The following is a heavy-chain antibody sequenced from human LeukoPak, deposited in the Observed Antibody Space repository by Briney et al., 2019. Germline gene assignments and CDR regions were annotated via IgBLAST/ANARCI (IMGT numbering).Heavy chain of an antibody. CDR2: IYYSGST. V-gene: IGHV4-39*01. D-gene: IGHD3-22*01. CDR3: ARHADSSGYNNWFEP. Sequence: PSETLSLTCTVSGGSISSSSYYWGWIRQPPGKGLEWIGSIYYSGSTYYNPSLKSRVTISVDTSKNQFSLKLSSVTAADTAVYYCARHADSSGYNNWFEPWGQGTLVTVSS. J-gene: IGHJ5*02. CDR1: GGSISSSSYY.